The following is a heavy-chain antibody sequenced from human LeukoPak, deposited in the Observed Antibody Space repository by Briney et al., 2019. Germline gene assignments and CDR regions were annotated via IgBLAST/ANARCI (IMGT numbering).Heavy chain of an antibody. Sequence: SETLSLTCTVSGYSISRDYFWGWIRQPPGRGLEWIGEINHSGSTNYNPSLKSRVTISVDTSKNQFSLKLSSVTAADTAVYYCARVGYGDYGWYFDLWGRGALVTVSS. CDR3: ARVGYGDYGWYFDL. D-gene: IGHD4-17*01. CDR1: GYSISRDYF. V-gene: IGHV4-38-2*02. J-gene: IGHJ2*01. CDR2: INHSGST.